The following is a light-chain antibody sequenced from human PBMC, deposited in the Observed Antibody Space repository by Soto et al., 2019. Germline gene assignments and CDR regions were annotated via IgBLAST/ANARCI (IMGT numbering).Light chain of an antibody. CDR1: TSNIGSNP. CDR2: SNH. Sequence: QAVVTQPPSASGTPRQRVTISCSGHTSNIGSNPVNWYQQLPGTAPQLLIYSNHQRPSGVPDRFSGSKSGTSASLAISGLHSEDEADYFCAAWDDRLNGGVFGGGTKLTVL. CDR3: AAWDDRLNGGV. J-gene: IGLJ3*02. V-gene: IGLV1-44*01.